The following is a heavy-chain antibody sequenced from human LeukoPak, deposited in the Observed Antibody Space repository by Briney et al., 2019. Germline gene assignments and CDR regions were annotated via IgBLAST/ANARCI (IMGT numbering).Heavy chain of an antibody. D-gene: IGHD3-10*01. CDR1: GYSISSGHY. Sequence: SETLSLTCTLPGYSISSGHYWGWIRQPPGKELAWIGSIYHSGSTYYNPSLKSRVTISVDTSKNQFSLKLNSVTAADTAVYYCARDLAYYASGSYCGWFDPWGQGTLVTVSS. V-gene: IGHV4-38-2*02. CDR3: ARDLAYYASGSYCGWFDP. CDR2: IYHSGST. J-gene: IGHJ5*02.